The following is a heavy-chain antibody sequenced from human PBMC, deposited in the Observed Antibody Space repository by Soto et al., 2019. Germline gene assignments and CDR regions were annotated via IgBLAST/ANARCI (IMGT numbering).Heavy chain of an antibody. V-gene: IGHV3-30*18. CDR3: AKGPYRGRHPGGAGS. Sequence: QVQLVESGGGVVQPGRSLRLSCAASGFPFSSYGMHWVRQVPGKGLEWAAVISDDGSKEWYADSVKGRFIISRDNSENTLGLQVYSLRAEDPAGYYCAKGPYRGRHPGGAGSLGQGTLVTVSS. CDR1: GFPFSSYG. J-gene: IGHJ5*02. CDR2: ISDDGSKE. D-gene: IGHD3-16*01.